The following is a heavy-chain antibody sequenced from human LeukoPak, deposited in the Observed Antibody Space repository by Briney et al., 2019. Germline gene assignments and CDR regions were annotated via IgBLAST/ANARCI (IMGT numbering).Heavy chain of an antibody. CDR1: GYTFTSHD. CDR3: ARGRLAVAGTYYYYGMDV. V-gene: IGHV1-8*01. CDR2: MNPNSGNT. J-gene: IGHJ6*02. Sequence: GASVKVSCKASGYTFTSHDINWVRQATGQGLEWMGWMNPNSGNTGYAQKFQGRVTMTRNTSISTAYMELSSLRSEDTAVYYCARGRLAVAGTYYYYGMDVWGQGTTVTVSS. D-gene: IGHD6-19*01.